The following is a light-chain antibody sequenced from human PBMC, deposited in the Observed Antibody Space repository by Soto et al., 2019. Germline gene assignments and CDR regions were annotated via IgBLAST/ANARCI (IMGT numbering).Light chain of an antibody. CDR1: QSVSTY. V-gene: IGKV3-11*01. CDR3: QQRGDWPLT. J-gene: IGKJ4*01. Sequence: EIVLTQSPATLSLSPGERATLSCRASQSVSTYLAWYQQISGRAPRLLIYDATNRATGIPARFSGSGSRTDFTLTISSLEPEDFALYYCQQRGDWPLTFGGGTKVEPK. CDR2: DAT.